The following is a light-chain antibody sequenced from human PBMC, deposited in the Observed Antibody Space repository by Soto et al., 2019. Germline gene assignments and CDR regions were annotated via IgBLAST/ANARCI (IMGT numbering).Light chain of an antibody. Sequence: EIVLTQSPGALSLSPGERATLSCRASQSVSSSYLAWYQQKPGQAPRLLIYGASSRATGIPERISGSGSGTDFTLTISRLEPEDFAVYYCQQYGSSPWTFGQGTKVDI. CDR1: QSVSSSY. CDR2: GAS. J-gene: IGKJ1*01. CDR3: QQYGSSPWT. V-gene: IGKV3-20*01.